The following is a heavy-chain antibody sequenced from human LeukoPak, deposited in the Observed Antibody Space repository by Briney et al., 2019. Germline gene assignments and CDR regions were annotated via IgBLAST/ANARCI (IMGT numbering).Heavy chain of an antibody. CDR2: IGSGSSDI. CDR1: GFTFSSYT. J-gene: IGHJ3*02. CDR3: AREDCSSTSCSQDAFDI. V-gene: IGHV3-21*01. D-gene: IGHD2-2*01. Sequence: KSGGSLRLSCAASGFTFSSYTMNWVRQAPGKGLEWVSCIGSGSSDIFYADSVKGRFTISRDNAKNSLYLEMNSLRDEDTAVYYCAREDCSSTSCSQDAFDIWGQGTMVTVSS.